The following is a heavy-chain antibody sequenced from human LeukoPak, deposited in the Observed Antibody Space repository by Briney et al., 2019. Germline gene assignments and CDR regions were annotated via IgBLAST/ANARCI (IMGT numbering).Heavy chain of an antibody. Sequence: AKSLLIPCAACVVTFSEYALHWVRQAPGKGLEWVALISYDGTNKDYAYSAKGRLTNSRDTSTNTPYLQLNSLRTEDTAMYYRARQRGDASDIWG. CDR3: ARQRGDASDI. D-gene: IGHD3-10*01. J-gene: IGHJ3*02. V-gene: IGHV3-30-3*01. CDR2: ISYDGTNK. CDR1: VVTFSEYA.